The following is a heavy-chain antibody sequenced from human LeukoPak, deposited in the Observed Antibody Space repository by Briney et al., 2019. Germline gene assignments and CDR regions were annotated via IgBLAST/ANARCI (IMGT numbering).Heavy chain of an antibody. CDR1: GFTFSSYA. J-gene: IGHJ6*04. D-gene: IGHD5-18*01. CDR2: ISGSGGST. V-gene: IGHV3-23*01. Sequence: GGSLRLSCAASGFTFSSYAMSWVRQAPGKGLEWVSAISGSGGSTYYADSVKGRFTISRDNSKNTLYLQMNSLRAEDTAVYYCAKDGGDGSGYSYGYFYYYGMDVWGKGTTVTVSS. CDR3: AKDGGDGSGYSYGYFYYYGMDV.